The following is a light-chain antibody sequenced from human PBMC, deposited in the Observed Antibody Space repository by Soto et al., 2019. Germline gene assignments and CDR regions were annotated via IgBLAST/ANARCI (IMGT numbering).Light chain of an antibody. CDR1: QSISSW. CDR3: QQYNSYWT. V-gene: IGKV1-5*03. J-gene: IGKJ1*01. Sequence: DIQMTQSPSTLSASVGDRVTITCRASQSISSWLAWYQQKPGKATKLLIYNAYSLESGVPSRFSGSGSGTEFTLTISSLQPDDFATYYCQQYNSYWTFGQGTKVEIK. CDR2: NAY.